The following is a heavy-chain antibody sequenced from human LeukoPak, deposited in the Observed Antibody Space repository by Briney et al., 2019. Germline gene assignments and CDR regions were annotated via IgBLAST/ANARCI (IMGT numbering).Heavy chain of an antibody. CDR1: GYRFTNYD. Sequence: GASVKVSCKASGYRFTNYDMNWVRQAPGQGLEWMGWINTKTGNPTYAQDFTGRFVFSLDTSVSTAYLQISSLRAEDTAVYYCARNNADGEGRFSYWGQGTLVTVSS. V-gene: IGHV7-4-1*02. CDR2: INTKTGNP. CDR3: ARNNADGEGRFSY. J-gene: IGHJ4*02. D-gene: IGHD3-10*01.